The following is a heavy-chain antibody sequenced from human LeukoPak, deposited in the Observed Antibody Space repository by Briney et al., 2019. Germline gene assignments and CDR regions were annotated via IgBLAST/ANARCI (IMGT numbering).Heavy chain of an antibody. J-gene: IGHJ3*02. CDR3: ARDSDSSGYAFDI. CDR1: GFTFSSYW. D-gene: IGHD3-22*01. Sequence: PGGSLRLSCAASGFTFSSYWMSWVRQAPGKGLEWVANIKQDGSEKYYVDSVKGRFTISRDNAKNSLYLQMNSLRAEDTAVYYCARDSDSSGYAFDIWGQGTMVTVSS. V-gene: IGHV3-7*01. CDR2: IKQDGSEK.